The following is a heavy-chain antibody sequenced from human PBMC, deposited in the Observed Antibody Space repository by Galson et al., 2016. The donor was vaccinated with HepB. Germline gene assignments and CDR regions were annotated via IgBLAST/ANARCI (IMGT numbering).Heavy chain of an antibody. CDR1: GFTVSSSY. V-gene: IGHV3-53*01. CDR2: TYSGGST. D-gene: IGHD3-22*01. Sequence: LRLSCAASGFTVSSSYMSWVRQAPGKGLEWVSVTYSGGSTYYADSVKGRFTISRDNSKNTLYLQMNSLRAEDTAVYYCARSLGGYYDSSGYLSWYFDLWGRGTLVTVSS. J-gene: IGHJ2*01. CDR3: ARSLGGYYDSSGYLSWYFDL.